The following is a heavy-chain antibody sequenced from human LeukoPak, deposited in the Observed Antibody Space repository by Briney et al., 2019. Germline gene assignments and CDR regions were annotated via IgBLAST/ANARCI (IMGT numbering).Heavy chain of an antibody. CDR3: ARIHIVVVPAAMYYFDY. V-gene: IGHV4-39*01. CDR2: IYYSGSS. J-gene: IGHJ4*02. Sequence: SETLSLTCTVSGGSISSSSYYWGWVRQPPGEGLEWIGSIYYSGSSYSNPSLKSRVTISVDTSKNQFSLKLSSVTAADTAVYYCARIHIVVVPAAMYYFDYWGQGTLVTVSS. CDR1: GGSISSSSYY. D-gene: IGHD2-2*01.